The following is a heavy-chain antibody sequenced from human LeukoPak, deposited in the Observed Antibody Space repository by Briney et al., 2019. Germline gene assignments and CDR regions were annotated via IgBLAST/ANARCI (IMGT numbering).Heavy chain of an antibody. CDR3: ARGGYCTTALCYAMNAFDI. D-gene: IGHD2-2*03. Sequence: PGGSLRLSCAASGFTFSSYWMSWVRQAPGKGLEWVANIKQDGSEKYYVDSVKGRFTISRDNAKNSLYLQMNSLRAEDTAVYYCARGGYCTTALCYAMNAFDIWGQGTMVTVSS. V-gene: IGHV3-7*01. CDR1: GFTFSSYW. CDR2: IKQDGSEK. J-gene: IGHJ3*02.